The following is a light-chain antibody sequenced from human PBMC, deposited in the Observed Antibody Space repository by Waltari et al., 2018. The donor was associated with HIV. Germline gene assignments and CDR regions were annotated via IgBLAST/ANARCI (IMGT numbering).Light chain of an antibody. CDR3: QSYHSSNRWV. J-gene: IGLJ3*02. Sequence: NFMLTQPHSVSESPGKTVTISCTRSSGGIASNYVQWSQQRPGSAPTTVIYEDDQRPFGVPDRFSGSIDSSSNSASLTISGLRSEDEADYYCQSYHSSNRWVFGGGTKLTVL. CDR1: SGGIASNY. CDR2: EDD. V-gene: IGLV6-57*04.